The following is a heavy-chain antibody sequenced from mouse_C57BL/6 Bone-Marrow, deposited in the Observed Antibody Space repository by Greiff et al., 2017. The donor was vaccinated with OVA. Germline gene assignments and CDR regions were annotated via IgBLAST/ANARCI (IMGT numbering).Heavy chain of an antibody. D-gene: IGHD4-1*01. Sequence: VQLQQSGPELVKPGASVKISCKASGYSFTSYYIHWVKQRPGQGLEWIGWIYPGSGNTKYNEKFKGKATLTADTSSSTAYMQLSSLTSEDSAVYYCAREEGLTGPWFAYWGQGTLVTVSA. CDR3: AREEGLTGPWFAY. CDR2: IYPGSGNT. J-gene: IGHJ3*01. CDR1: GYSFTSYY. V-gene: IGHV1-66*01.